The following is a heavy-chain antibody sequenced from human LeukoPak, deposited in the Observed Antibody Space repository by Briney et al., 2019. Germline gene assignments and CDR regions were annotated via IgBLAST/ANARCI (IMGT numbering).Heavy chain of an antibody. V-gene: IGHV4-34*01. CDR3: ASDDYGDLVNAFDI. CDR2: INHSGGT. CDR1: GGSFSGYY. J-gene: IGHJ3*02. D-gene: IGHD4-17*01. Sequence: PSETLSLTCAVYGGSFSGYYWSWTRQPPGKGLEWIGEINHSGGTNYNPSLKSRVTISLDTSKNHFSLKLPSVTAADTAVYYCASDDYGDLVNAFDIWGQGTMVTVSS.